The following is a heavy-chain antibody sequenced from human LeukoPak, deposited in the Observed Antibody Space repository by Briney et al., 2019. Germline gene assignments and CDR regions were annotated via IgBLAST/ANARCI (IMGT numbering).Heavy chain of an antibody. J-gene: IGHJ4*02. CDR3: ARVLYSQISRYDFWSGYYRQYYFDY. CDR1: GGSFSGYY. Sequence: SETLSLTCAVYGGSFSGYYWSWIRQPPGKGLEWIGEINHSGSTNYNPSLKSRVTISVDTSKNQFSLKLSSVTAADTAVYYCARVLYSQISRYDFWSGYYRQYYFDYWGQGTLVTVSS. CDR2: INHSGST. D-gene: IGHD3-3*01. V-gene: IGHV4-34*01.